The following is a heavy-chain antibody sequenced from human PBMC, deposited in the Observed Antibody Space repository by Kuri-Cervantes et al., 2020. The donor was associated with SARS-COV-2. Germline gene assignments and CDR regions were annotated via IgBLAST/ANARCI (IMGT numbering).Heavy chain of an antibody. CDR3: ASLVCGGDCYPPP. V-gene: IGHV1-2*04. CDR1: GYTFTGYY. J-gene: IGHJ5*02. CDR2: INPNSGGT. Sequence: ASVKVSCKASGYTFTGYYIHWVRQAPGQGLEWMGWINPNSGGTNYAQKFQGWVTMTRDTSTSTVYMELSSLRSEDTAVYYCASLVCGGDCYPPPWGQGTLVTVSS. D-gene: IGHD2-21*02.